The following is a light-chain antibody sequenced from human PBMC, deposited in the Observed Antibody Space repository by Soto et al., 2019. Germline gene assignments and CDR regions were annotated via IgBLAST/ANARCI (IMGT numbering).Light chain of an antibody. V-gene: IGKV1-5*01. Sequence: DIQMSQSPFTLSASLGDRVSITCRASQSISNGLAWYQQKPGKAPKLLIYDASNLESGVPSRFSGSGSGTDFTLTISSLQPDDFATYYCQQYNSWTWTFGQGTKVDIK. CDR3: QQYNSWTWT. CDR1: QSISNG. J-gene: IGKJ1*01. CDR2: DAS.